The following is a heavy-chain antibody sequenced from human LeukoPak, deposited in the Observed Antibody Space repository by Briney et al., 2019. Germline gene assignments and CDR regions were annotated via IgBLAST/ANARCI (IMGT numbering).Heavy chain of an antibody. CDR2: ISGSGGST. J-gene: IGHJ6*03. CDR1: GFTFSSYA. V-gene: IGHV3-23*01. D-gene: IGHD1-1*01. CDR3: AKDFLDNRERPYYMDV. Sequence: GGSLRLSCAASGFTFSSYAMSWVRQAPGKGLEWVSDISGSGGSTYYADSVKGRFTISRDNSKNTLYLQMNSLRAEDTAVYYCAKDFLDNRERPYYMDVWGKGTTVTVSS.